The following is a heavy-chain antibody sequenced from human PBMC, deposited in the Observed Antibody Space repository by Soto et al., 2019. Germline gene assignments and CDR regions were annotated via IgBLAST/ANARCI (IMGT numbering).Heavy chain of an antibody. Sequence: QVQLVQSGAEVKKPGSSLKVSCRASGGTFSSLGISWVRQGPRQGLEWLRGFIPMFGTANYPLKFQGRVTLSANDSTSTAYMELSSLTSEDTAMYFCARDRSGPGNWNYDTFDLWGQGTMVTVSS. V-gene: IGHV1-69*01. CDR3: ARDRSGPGNWNYDTFDL. CDR1: GGTFSSLG. D-gene: IGHD1-7*01. CDR2: FIPMFGTA. J-gene: IGHJ3*01.